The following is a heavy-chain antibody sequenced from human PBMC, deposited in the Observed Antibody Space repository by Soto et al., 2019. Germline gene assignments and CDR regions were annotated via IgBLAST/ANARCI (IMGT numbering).Heavy chain of an antibody. J-gene: IGHJ3*02. V-gene: IGHV3-30-3*01. CDR2: ISYDGSNK. D-gene: IGHD3-22*01. Sequence: GGSLRLSCAASGFTFSSYAMHWVRQAPGKGLEWVAVISYDGSNKYYADSVKGRFTISRDNSKNTLYLQMNSLRAEDTAVYYCASSGITMIVVAGAFDIWGQGTMVTVSS. CDR3: ASSGITMIVVAGAFDI. CDR1: GFTFSSYA.